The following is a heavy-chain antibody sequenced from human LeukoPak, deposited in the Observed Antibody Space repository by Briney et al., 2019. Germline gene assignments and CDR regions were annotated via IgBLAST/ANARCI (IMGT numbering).Heavy chain of an antibody. CDR2: INHSGST. Sequence: PSETLSLTCAVYGGSFSGYYWSWIRQPPGKGLEWIGEINHSGSTNYNPSLKSRVTISVDTSKNQFSLKPSSVTAADTAVYYCARGLPPPPYYYGMDVWGQGTTVTVSS. CDR1: GGSFSGYY. J-gene: IGHJ6*02. V-gene: IGHV4-34*01. CDR3: ARGLPPPPYYYGMDV.